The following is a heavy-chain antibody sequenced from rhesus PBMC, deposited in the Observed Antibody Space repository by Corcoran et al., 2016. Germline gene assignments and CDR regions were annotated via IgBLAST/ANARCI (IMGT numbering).Heavy chain of an antibody. CDR3: TRGGIAAAGPFDY. J-gene: IGHJ4*01. D-gene: IGHD6-31*01. CDR1: GFTFSNYW. CDR2: IKHKADGGTA. V-gene: IGHV3-16*02. Sequence: EVQLVESGGGLVQPGGSLRLSCAASGFTFSNYWMSWVRQAPGKGLDWVGRIKHKADGGTAAYAESGKGKFTIAGDDSKNTLYLQMNSLKTEDTAVYYCTRGGIAAAGPFDYWGQGVLVTVSS.